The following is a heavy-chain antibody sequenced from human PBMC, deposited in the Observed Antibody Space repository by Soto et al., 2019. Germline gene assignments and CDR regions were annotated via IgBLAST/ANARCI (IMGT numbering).Heavy chain of an antibody. J-gene: IGHJ6*03. CDR3: ARSKRGFYYYMDV. Sequence: GVSLRLSFAASGFTFSSYWMSWVRQAPGKGLEWVANIKQDGSEKYYVDSVKGRFTISRDNAKNSLYLQMNSLRAEDTAVYYCARSKRGFYYYMDVWGKGTTVTVSS. CDR2: IKQDGSEK. D-gene: IGHD1-1*01. CDR1: GFTFSSYW. V-gene: IGHV3-7*01.